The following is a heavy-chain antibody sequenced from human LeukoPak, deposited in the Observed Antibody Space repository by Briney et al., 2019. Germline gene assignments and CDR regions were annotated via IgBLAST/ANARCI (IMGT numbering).Heavy chain of an antibody. D-gene: IGHD6-19*01. CDR2: IYYSGST. V-gene: IGHV4-30-4*01. CDR3: AREYSSGLDY. Sequence: PSETLSLICTVSGGPISSGDYYWSWFRQPPGKGLEWIGYIYYSGSTYYNPSLQSRVTISVDTSKNQTSLQLSSVTAADPAMYSCAREYSSGLDYWGQGTLVTVSS. CDR1: GGPISSGDYY. J-gene: IGHJ4*02.